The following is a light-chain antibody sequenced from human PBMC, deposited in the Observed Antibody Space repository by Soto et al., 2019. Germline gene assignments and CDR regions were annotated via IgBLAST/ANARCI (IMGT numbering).Light chain of an antibody. V-gene: IGKV1-5*01. J-gene: IGKJ1*01. Sequence: DIEITQSPSTLSASIGDGVTITCRSSESISGWLAWYQQQPGKAPKLLIYDASNLESGVPSRFSGSGSGTEFTLAISSLQPDDFATYYCQQYNNYPRTLGQGTKVDIK. CDR2: DAS. CDR1: ESISGW. CDR3: QQYNNYPRT.